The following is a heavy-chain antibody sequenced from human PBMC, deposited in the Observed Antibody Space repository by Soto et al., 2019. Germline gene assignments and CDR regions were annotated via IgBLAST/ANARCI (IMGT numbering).Heavy chain of an antibody. Sequence: VASVKVSCKTSGYTFTRYGISWVRQAPGQGLEWMGWISGYDGRTNFAQKVQDRVTMTTDTSTSTAYMELRSLRSEDTAVYYCAARPPHHYYDSSGYHDYWGQGTLVTVSS. CDR2: ISGYDGRT. D-gene: IGHD3-22*01. CDR1: GYTFTRYG. CDR3: AARPPHHYYDSSGYHDY. J-gene: IGHJ4*02. V-gene: IGHV1-18*01.